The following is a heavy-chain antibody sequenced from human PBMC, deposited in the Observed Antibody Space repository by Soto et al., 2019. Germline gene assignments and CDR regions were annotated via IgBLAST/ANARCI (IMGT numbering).Heavy chain of an antibody. CDR2: TYYRYKWYN. Sequence: QVQLQQSEPGLVKPSQTLSLTCAISGDSVSSSSVTWNWIRQSPSRGLEWLGRTYYRYKWYNDYATSVKSRITINPDTSKNQFSLHLNSVTPEDTAVYYCVRLIGNSWLDFWGQGTLVTVSS. CDR1: GDSVSSSSVT. V-gene: IGHV6-1*01. J-gene: IGHJ5*01. CDR3: VRLIGNSWLDF. D-gene: IGHD1-26*01.